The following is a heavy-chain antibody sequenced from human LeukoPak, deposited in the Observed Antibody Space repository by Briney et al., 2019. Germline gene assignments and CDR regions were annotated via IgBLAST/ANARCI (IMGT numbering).Heavy chain of an antibody. CDR3: ARQGDTSSWYNWFDP. CDR2: IYYTGNT. D-gene: IGHD6-13*01. V-gene: IGHV4-39*01. Sequence: SETLSLTCTVSGVSISTRTYYWAWIRQPPWKGLEWIGSIYYTGNTNYNPSLKSRATISVDTSKNQFYRKVTSVTAADTAVYYCARQGDTSSWYNWFDPWGQGTLVTVST. J-gene: IGHJ5*02. CDR1: GVSISTRTYY.